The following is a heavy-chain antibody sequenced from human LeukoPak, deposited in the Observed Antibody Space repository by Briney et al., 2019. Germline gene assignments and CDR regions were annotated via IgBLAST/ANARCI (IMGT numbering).Heavy chain of an antibody. Sequence: WIRQPPGKGLEWMGIIYPGDSDTRYSPSFQGQVTISADKSTSTAYLQWSSLKASDTAMYYCARQGTYDFWSGSDNWFDPWGQGTLVTVSS. D-gene: IGHD3-3*01. CDR2: IYPGDSDT. CDR3: ARQGTYDFWSGSDNWFDP. V-gene: IGHV5-51*01. J-gene: IGHJ5*02.